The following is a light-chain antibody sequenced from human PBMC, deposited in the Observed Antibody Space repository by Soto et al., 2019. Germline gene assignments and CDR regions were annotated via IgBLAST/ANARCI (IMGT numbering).Light chain of an antibody. CDR2: EVT. CDR3: SSYTTSSTRV. Sequence: QSVLTQPASVSGSPGQSIAISCTGSSSDIGIYKYVSWYQQHPGKVPKLIIYEVTNRPSGVSNRFSGSKSGNTASLTISGLQAEDEADYYCSSYTTSSTRVFGPATKVTVL. V-gene: IGLV2-14*01. CDR1: SSDIGIYKY. J-gene: IGLJ1*01.